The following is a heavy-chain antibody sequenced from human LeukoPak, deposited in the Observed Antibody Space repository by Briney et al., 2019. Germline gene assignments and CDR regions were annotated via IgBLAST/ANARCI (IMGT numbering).Heavy chain of an antibody. J-gene: IGHJ6*02. CDR2: IYYSGST. D-gene: IGHD6-6*01. V-gene: IGHV4-31*03. Sequence: SETLSLTCTVSSGSISSGGYYWSWIRQHPGKGLEWIGYIYYSGSTYYNPSLKSRVTISVDTSKNQFSLKLSSVTAADAAVYDGARAKGSSSEDYYYYGMDVWGQGTTVTVSS. CDR3: ARAKGSSSEDYYYYGMDV. CDR1: SGSISSGGYY.